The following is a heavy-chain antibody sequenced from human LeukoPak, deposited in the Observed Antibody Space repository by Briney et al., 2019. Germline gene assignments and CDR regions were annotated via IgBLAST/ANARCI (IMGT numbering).Heavy chain of an antibody. CDR1: GGSFSGYY. J-gene: IGHJ4*02. V-gene: IGHV4-34*01. D-gene: IGHD3-3*01. CDR2: INHSGST. CDR3: ARGLNDSWTGETY. Sequence: PSETLSLTCAVYGGSFSGYYWSWIRQPPGKGLEWIGEINHSGSTNYNPSLKSRVTISVDTSKSQFSLKVRYVTAADTAVYYCARGLNDSWTGETYWGQGTLVTVSS.